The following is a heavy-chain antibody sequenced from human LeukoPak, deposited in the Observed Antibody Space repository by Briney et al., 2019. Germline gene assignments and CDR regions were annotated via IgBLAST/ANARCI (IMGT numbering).Heavy chain of an antibody. CDR2: IYHSGTT. V-gene: IGHV4-4*02. CDR1: GGSISSTNW. Sequence: KPSETLSLTCAVSGGSISSTNWWGWVRQPPGKGLEWIGEIYHSGTTNYNPSLKSRVTISIDKSKNQFSLKLSSVTAADTAVYYCARDQWLLRGGDHDAFDIWGQGTMVTVSS. J-gene: IGHJ3*02. D-gene: IGHD6-19*01. CDR3: ARDQWLLRGGDHDAFDI.